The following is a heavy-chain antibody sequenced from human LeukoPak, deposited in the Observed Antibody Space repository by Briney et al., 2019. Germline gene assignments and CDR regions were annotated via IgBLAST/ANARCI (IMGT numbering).Heavy chain of an antibody. CDR2: IYTTGST. V-gene: IGHV4-4*07. Sequence: SETLSLTCTVSGGSIGGYYWSWIRQPAGKGLEWIGRIYTTGSTNYNPSLKSRVTISIDTSKNQFSLKLSSVTAADTAVYYCASSRYFDWLQKENAFDIWGQGTMVTVSS. CDR3: ASSRYFDWLQKENAFDI. CDR1: GGSIGGYY. D-gene: IGHD3-9*01. J-gene: IGHJ3*02.